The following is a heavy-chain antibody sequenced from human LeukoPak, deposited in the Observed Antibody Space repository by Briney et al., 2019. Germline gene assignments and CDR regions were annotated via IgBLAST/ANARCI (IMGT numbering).Heavy chain of an antibody. Sequence: SGALSLTCTVSGGSLSSYYGSWVRQAPGKGLEWVGYIYYSGSINYNPYHKSRVTISVDTSKNPFSLKLNSVTAADTAVYYCARGSGTAMDNWFDRGGQGTLVTVS. CDR1: GGSLSSYY. V-gene: IGHV4-59*01. D-gene: IGHD5-18*01. J-gene: IGHJ5*02. CDR2: IYYSGSI. CDR3: ARGSGTAMDNWFDR.